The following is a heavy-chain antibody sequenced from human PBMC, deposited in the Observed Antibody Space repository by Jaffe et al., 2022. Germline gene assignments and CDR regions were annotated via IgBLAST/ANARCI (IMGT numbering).Heavy chain of an antibody. D-gene: IGHD2-2*01. Sequence: EVQLVESGGGLVQPGGSLRLSCAASGFTFSSYWMSWVRQAPGKGLEWVANIKQDGSEKYYVDSVKGRFTISRDNAKNSLYLQMNSLRAEDTAVYYCARRTLYQLWGFHYYYYMDVWGKGTTVTVSS. V-gene: IGHV3-7*01. CDR3: ARRTLYQLWGFHYYYYMDV. CDR2: IKQDGSEK. CDR1: GFTFSSYW. J-gene: IGHJ6*03.